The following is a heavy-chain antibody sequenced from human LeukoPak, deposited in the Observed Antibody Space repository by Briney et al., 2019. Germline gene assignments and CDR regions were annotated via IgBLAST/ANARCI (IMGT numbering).Heavy chain of an antibody. CDR3: ARLGYSYGLGAYYYYYYMDV. D-gene: IGHD5-18*01. J-gene: IGHJ6*03. Sequence: PSETLSLTCTVSGGSISSYYWSWIRQPPGKGLEWIGYLYYSGSTNYNPSLKSRVTISVDTSKNQFSLKLSSVTAADTAVYYCARLGYSYGLGAYYYYYYMDVWGKGTTVTVSS. V-gene: IGHV4-59*01. CDR1: GGSISSYY. CDR2: LYYSGST.